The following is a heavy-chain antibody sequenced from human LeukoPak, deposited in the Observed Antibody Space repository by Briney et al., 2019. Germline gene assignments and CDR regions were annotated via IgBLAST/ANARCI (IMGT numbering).Heavy chain of an antibody. Sequence: PGGSLRLSCAASGFTFKFYSMNWVRQAPGKGLEWVSYISTNTTTIYYADSVKGRFTISRDNAKNSLYLQMNSLRAEDTALYYCAKDLGTHYSSSWPFDYWGQGTLVTVAS. D-gene: IGHD6-13*01. CDR2: ISTNTTTI. CDR3: AKDLGTHYSSSWPFDY. V-gene: IGHV3-48*01. CDR1: GFTFKFYS. J-gene: IGHJ4*02.